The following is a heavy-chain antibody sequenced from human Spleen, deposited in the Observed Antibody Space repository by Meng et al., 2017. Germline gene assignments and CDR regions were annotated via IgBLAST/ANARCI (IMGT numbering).Heavy chain of an antibody. CDR2: ISAYNGNT. D-gene: IGHD3-10*01. CDR1: GYTFTSYG. CDR3: ARDGPPSLWFGELLVIAYYYYGMDV. V-gene: IGHV1-18*01. Sequence: ASVKVSCKASGYTFTSYGISWVRQAPGQGLEWMGWISAYNGNTNYAQKLQGRVTMTTDTSTSTAYMELRSLRSDDTAVYYCARDGPPSLWFGELLVIAYYYYGMDVWGQGTTVTVS. J-gene: IGHJ6*02.